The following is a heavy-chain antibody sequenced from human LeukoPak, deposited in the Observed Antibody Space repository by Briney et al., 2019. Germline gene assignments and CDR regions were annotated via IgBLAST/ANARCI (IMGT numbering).Heavy chain of an antibody. CDR2: INHGGST. J-gene: IGHJ4*02. CDR1: GGSFSGYC. D-gene: IGHD6-19*01. V-gene: IGHV4-34*01. Sequence: SETLSLTCAVYGGSFSGYCWSWIRQPPGKGLEWVGEINHGGSTNCNPSLKSRVTISVDTSKNQFSLKLSSVTAADTAVYYCARGQDSSGWFGTLNYWGQGTLVTVSS. CDR3: ARGQDSSGWFGTLNY.